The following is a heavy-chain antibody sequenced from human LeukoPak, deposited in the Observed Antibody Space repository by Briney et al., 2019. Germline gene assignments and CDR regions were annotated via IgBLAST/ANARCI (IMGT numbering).Heavy chain of an antibody. J-gene: IGHJ4*02. V-gene: IGHV3-21*01. D-gene: IGHD3-16*01. CDR1: GFTFSSYS. CDR3: ARGDAFSGDH. Sequence: PGGSLRLSCAASGFTFSSYSMNWVREAPGKGLEWVSSISSSSSYIYYADSVKGRFTISRDNAKNSLFLQMNGLRVEDTAVYYCARGDAFSGDHWGQGTLVTVSS. CDR2: ISSSSSYI.